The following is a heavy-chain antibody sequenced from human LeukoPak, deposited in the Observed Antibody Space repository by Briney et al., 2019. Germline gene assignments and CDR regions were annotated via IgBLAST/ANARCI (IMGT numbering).Heavy chain of an antibody. CDR2: IYYSGST. V-gene: IGHV4-39*01. CDR3: AKLDSGYDHLAY. Sequence: SETLSLTCTVSGGSISSSSYYWGWIRRPPGKGLEWIGSIYYSGSTYYNPSLKSRVTISVDTSKNQFSLKLSSVTAADTAVYYCAKLDSGYDHLAYWGQGTLVTVSS. D-gene: IGHD5-12*01. CDR1: GGSISSSSYY. J-gene: IGHJ4*02.